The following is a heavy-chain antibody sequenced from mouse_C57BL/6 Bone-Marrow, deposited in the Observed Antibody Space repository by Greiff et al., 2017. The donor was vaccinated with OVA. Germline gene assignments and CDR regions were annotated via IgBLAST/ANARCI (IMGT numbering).Heavy chain of an antibody. D-gene: IGHD2-3*01. CDR3: ARDDGDYVPWLAY. CDR2: FNPNNGGT. V-gene: IGHV1-18*01. J-gene: IGHJ3*01. Sequence: EVQLQQSGPELVKPGASVKIPCKASGYTFTDYNMDLVKQSHGKSLEWIGDFNPNNGGTLYNQKFKGKATLTVDKSSCTAYMELRSLSSKVTAVYDGARDDGDYVPWLAYWGEGTLVTGSA. CDR1: GYTFTDYN.